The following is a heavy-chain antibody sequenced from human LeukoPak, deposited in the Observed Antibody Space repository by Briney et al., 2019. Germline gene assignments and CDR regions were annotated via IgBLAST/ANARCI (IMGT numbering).Heavy chain of an antibody. CDR2: ISGYNGNT. V-gene: IGHV1-18*01. Sequence: ASVKVSCKASGYTFSRYEVTWVRQAPGQGLEWMGWISGYNGNTKYARKFQGRVTMTTDPSTSTAYMELRSLRSDDTAVYYCARGVWIAAVGGSDYWGQGTLVTVSS. D-gene: IGHD6-13*01. CDR3: ARGVWIAAVGGSDY. J-gene: IGHJ4*02. CDR1: GYTFSRYE.